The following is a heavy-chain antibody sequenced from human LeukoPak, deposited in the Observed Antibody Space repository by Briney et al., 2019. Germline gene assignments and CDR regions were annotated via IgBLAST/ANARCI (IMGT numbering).Heavy chain of an antibody. Sequence: PGGSLRLSCAASGFTFSSYGMHWVRQAPGKGLEWVAFIRYDGSNKYYADSVKGRFTISRDNSKNTLYLQMNSLGAEDTAVYYCAKDKVYGSGSYYTSYYYYYMDVWGKGTTVTISS. V-gene: IGHV3-30*02. J-gene: IGHJ6*03. CDR2: IRYDGSNK. D-gene: IGHD3-10*01. CDR1: GFTFSSYG. CDR3: AKDKVYGSGSYYTSYYYYYMDV.